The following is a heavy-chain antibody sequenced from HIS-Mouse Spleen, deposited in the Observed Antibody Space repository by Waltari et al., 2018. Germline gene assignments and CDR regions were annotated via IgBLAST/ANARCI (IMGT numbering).Heavy chain of an antibody. J-gene: IGHJ2*01. Sequence: QLQLQESGPGLVKPSETLSLTCTVSGCSISSSSYYWGWIRQPPGKGLEWIGSIYYSGSPDSHPSLKSRVPISVDTSKTQFSRKLSTVTTADTAVYYGAREIPYSSSWYDWYFDLWGRGTLVTVSS. V-gene: IGHV4-39*07. CDR3: AREIPYSSSWYDWYFDL. CDR2: IYYSGSP. CDR1: GCSISSSSYY. D-gene: IGHD6-13*01.